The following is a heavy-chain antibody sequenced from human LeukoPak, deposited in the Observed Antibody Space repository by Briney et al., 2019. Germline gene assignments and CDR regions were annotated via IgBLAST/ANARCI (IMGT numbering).Heavy chain of an antibody. V-gene: IGHV3-74*01. D-gene: IGHD4-17*01. J-gene: IGHJ4*02. Sequence: GGSLRLSCAASGFTFSSYGMSWVRQAPGKGLVWVSRINSDGSSTSYADSVKGRFTISRDNAKNTLYLHMNSLRAEDTAVYYCARPYYGDYQFDYWGRGTLVTVSS. CDR1: GFTFSSYG. CDR2: INSDGSST. CDR3: ARPYYGDYQFDY.